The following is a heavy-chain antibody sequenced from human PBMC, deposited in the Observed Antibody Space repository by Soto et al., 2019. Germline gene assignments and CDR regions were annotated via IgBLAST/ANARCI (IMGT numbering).Heavy chain of an antibody. J-gene: IGHJ4*02. D-gene: IGHD2-8*01. Sequence: PSETLSLTCTVSGGSISSSSYYWGWIRQPPGKGLEWIGSIYYSGSTYYNPSLKSRVTISVDTSKNQFSLKLSSVTAADTAVYYCAAGLMVYADTNTLGYWGQGTLGTVSS. CDR2: IYYSGST. CDR1: GGSISSSSYY. CDR3: AAGLMVYADTNTLGY. V-gene: IGHV4-39*01.